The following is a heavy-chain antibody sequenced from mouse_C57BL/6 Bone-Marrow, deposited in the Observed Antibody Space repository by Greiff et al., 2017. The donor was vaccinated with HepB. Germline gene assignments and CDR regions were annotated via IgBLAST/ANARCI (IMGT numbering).Heavy chain of an antibody. J-gene: IGHJ4*01. V-gene: IGHV1-15*01. Sequence: QVQLQQSGAELVRPGASVTLSCKASGYTFTDYEMHWVKQTPVHGLEWIGAIDPETGGTAYNQKFKGKAILTADKSSSTAYMELRSLTSEDSAVYYCTNDYYDSSLYYAMDYWGQGTSVTVSS. CDR2: IDPETGGT. CDR3: TNDYYDSSLYYAMDY. D-gene: IGHD1-1*01. CDR1: GYTFTDYE.